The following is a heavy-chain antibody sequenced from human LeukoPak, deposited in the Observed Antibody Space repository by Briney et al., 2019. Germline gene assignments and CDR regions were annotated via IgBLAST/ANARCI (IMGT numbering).Heavy chain of an antibody. CDR2: IYSDDRE. CDR3: AHRRPPAPAGKDWFDP. D-gene: IGHD6-13*01. J-gene: IGHJ5*02. Sequence: VSGPTLVKPTQTLTLTCTFSGFSLTTSGVGVGWFRQPPGKALEWLAIIYSDDREFYSPSLNSRLTITKDTSNNQVVLTMTNMDPVDTATYYCAHRRPPAPAGKDWFDPWSQGTLVSVSS. V-gene: IGHV2-5*02. CDR1: GFSLTTSGVG.